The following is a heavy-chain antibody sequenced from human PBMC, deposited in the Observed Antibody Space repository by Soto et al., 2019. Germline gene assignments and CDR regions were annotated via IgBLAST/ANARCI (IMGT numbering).Heavy chain of an antibody. D-gene: IGHD2-2*01. CDR1: GDSISSVSYY. V-gene: IGHV4-39*07. CDR3: ARVPDR. CDR2: VYYSGTT. J-gene: IGHJ5*02. Sequence: SETLSLTCAVSGDSISSVSYYWGWIRQPPGKGLEWIGTVYYSGTTYYNPSIKSRVTISIDTSKNQFSLKMNTMTAADTAVYYCARVPDRWGQGTLVTVSS.